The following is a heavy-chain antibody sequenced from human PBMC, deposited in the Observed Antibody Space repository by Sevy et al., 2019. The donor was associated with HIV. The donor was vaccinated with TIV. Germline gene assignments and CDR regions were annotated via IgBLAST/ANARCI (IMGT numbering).Heavy chain of an antibody. CDR2: IYYSGST. CDR3: ARRGGGVLWFGESSVGGWFDP. D-gene: IGHD3-10*01. J-gene: IGHJ5*02. V-gene: IGHV4-39*01. CDR1: GGSISSSSYY. Sequence: SETLSLTCTVSGGSISSSSYYWGWIRQPPGKGLEWIGSIYYSGSTYYNPSLKSRVTISVDTSKNQFSLKRSSVTAADTAVYYCARRGGGVLWFGESSVGGWFDPWGQGTLVTVSS.